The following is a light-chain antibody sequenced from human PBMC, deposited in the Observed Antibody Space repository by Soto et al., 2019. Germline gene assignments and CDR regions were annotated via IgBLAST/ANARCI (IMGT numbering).Light chain of an antibody. CDR2: ANN. J-gene: IGLJ3*02. CDR3: QSFDSSLSVSV. V-gene: IGLV1-40*01. Sequence: QSVLTQPPSVSGAPGQRVTISCTGSSPNIGAGYDVHWYQLLPGRTPRLLIYANNNRPSGVPDRFSGSKSGTSASLAITGLQADDEADYYCQSFDSSLSVSVFGGGTQLTVL. CDR1: SPNIGAGYD.